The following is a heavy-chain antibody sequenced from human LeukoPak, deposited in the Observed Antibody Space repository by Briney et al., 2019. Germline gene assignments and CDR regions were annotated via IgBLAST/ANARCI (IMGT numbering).Heavy chain of an antibody. D-gene: IGHD2-21*02. Sequence: GGSLRLSCTASGFTFSSHAMSWVRQAPGEGLEWVSGISGSGGSTYYADSVKGRFTISRDNSKNTLYLQMNSLRAEDTAVYYCAKVPKWGLYYFDYWGQGTLVTVSS. V-gene: IGHV3-23*01. CDR2: ISGSGGST. J-gene: IGHJ4*02. CDR1: GFTFSSHA. CDR3: AKVPKWGLYYFDY.